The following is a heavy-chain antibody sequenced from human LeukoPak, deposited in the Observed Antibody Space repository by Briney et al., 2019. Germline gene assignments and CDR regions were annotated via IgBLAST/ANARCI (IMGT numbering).Heavy chain of an antibody. Sequence: GGSLRLSCAASGFTFSTYAMGWVRQAPGKGLEWVSGIGGSGDSTHYADSVKGRFTISRDNSKYTLYLQMNSLRAEDTAVYYCARKPSDAGVVDYWGQGTLVTVSS. V-gene: IGHV3-23*01. CDR3: ARKPSDAGVVDY. CDR1: GFTFSTYA. J-gene: IGHJ4*02. CDR2: IGGSGDST. D-gene: IGHD3-3*01.